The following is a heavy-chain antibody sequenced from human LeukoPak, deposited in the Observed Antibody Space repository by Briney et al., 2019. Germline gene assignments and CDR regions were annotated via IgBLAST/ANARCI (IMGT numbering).Heavy chain of an antibody. CDR1: GFTVSSNY. D-gene: IGHD6-19*01. CDR3: ARQSFTYNSGWYWVDH. V-gene: IGHV3-53*01. J-gene: IGHJ5*02. Sequence: PGGSLRLSCAASGFTVSSNYMSWARQAQGRGLEWVSVFFRGGDTYYGDSVKGRFTISRDDSKNTVYLQMNSLRAEDTAVYYCARQSFTYNSGWYWVDHWGQGILVTVSS. CDR2: FFRGGDT.